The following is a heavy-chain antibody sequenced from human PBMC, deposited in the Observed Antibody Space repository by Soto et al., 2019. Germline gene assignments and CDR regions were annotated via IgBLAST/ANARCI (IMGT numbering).Heavy chain of an antibody. D-gene: IGHD3-10*01. Sequence: SETLSLTCAVYGGSFSGYYWSWIRQPPGKGLEWIGEINHSGSTNYNPSLKSRVTISVDTSKNQFSLKLSSVTAADTAVYYCARHGSGNLYYYYGMDVWGQGTTVTVSS. J-gene: IGHJ6*02. CDR1: GGSFSGYY. V-gene: IGHV4-34*01. CDR3: ARHGSGNLYYYYGMDV. CDR2: INHSGST.